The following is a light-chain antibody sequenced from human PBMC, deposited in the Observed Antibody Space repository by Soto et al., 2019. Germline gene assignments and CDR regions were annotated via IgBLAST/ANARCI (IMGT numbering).Light chain of an antibody. CDR3: HHYSNWPPYT. V-gene: IGKV3D-15*01. Sequence: EIVMTQSPDTLSVSPGERAALSCRTSQSVSRDLAWYQQKPGQAPRLLIYGASTRATGIPARFSGSGSGTEFTLTISILQSEDFAVYYCHHYSNWPPYTFGQGTKLEI. J-gene: IGKJ2*01. CDR2: GAS. CDR1: QSVSRD.